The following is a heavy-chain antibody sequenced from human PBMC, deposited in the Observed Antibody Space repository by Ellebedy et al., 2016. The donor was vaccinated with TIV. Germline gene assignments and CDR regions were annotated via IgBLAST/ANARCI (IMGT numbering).Heavy chain of an antibody. CDR3: ASSRWDSREHYFDY. D-gene: IGHD1/OR15-1a*01. J-gene: IGHJ4*02. Sequence: PGGSLRLSCAASGFTFSSYAMHWVRQAPGKGLEYVSAISSNGGSTYYANSVKGRFTISRDNSKNTLYPQMGSLRAEDMAVYYCASSRWDSREHYFDYWGQGTLVTVSS. V-gene: IGHV3-64*01. CDR2: ISSNGGST. CDR1: GFTFSSYA.